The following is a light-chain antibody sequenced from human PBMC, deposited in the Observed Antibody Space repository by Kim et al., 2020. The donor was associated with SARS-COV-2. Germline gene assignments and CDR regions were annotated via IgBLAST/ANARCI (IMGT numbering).Light chain of an antibody. J-gene: IGLJ2*01. CDR2: RNN. CDR1: SSNIGSDY. V-gene: IGLV1-47*01. CDR3: AAWDDSLSGVV. Sequence: ELTQPPSASGTPGQRVTISCSGSSSNIGSDYVYWYQQLPGTAPKLLIYRNNQRPSGVPDRFSGSKSGTSASLAISGLRSEDEADYYCAAWDDSLSGVVFGGGTQLTVL.